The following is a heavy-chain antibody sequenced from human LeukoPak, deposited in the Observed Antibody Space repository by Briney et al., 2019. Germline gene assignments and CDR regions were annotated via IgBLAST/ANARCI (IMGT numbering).Heavy chain of an antibody. D-gene: IGHD5-12*01. CDR1: GGSFSGYY. Sequence: PSETLSLTCAVYGGSFSGYYWSWIRQPPGKGLEWIGEINHSGRTDYNPSPKSRVTISVDTSKNQFSLKLSSVTAADTAVYYCANLQYSGYDSWGQGTLVTVSS. V-gene: IGHV4-34*01. CDR3: ANLQYSGYDS. J-gene: IGHJ1*01. CDR2: INHSGRT.